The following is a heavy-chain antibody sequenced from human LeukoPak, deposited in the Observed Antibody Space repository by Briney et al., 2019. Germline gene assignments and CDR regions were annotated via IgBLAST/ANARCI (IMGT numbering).Heavy chain of an antibody. Sequence: ASETLSLTCTVSGGSISSYHWSWIRQSPGKGLEWIGYIYYSGSTNCNPSLKSRVTISLDTSKNQFSLKLISVTAADTAVYYCARAYGGYSSSPYNWLDPWGQGTLVTVSS. D-gene: IGHD6-6*01. CDR3: ARAYGGYSSSPYNWLDP. CDR1: GGSISSYH. V-gene: IGHV4-59*01. J-gene: IGHJ5*02. CDR2: IYYSGST.